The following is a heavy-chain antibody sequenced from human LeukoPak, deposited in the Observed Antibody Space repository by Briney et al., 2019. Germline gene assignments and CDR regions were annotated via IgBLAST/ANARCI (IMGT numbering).Heavy chain of an antibody. CDR3: ARGSFGVDTRTGEGWNY. CDR2: IIPIFGTA. V-gene: IGHV1-69*13. J-gene: IGHJ4*02. CDR1: GGTFSSYA. D-gene: IGHD3-3*01. Sequence: SVKVSCKASGGTFSSYAISWVRQAPGQELEWMGGIIPIFGTANYAQKFQGRVTITADESTSTAYMELSSLRSEDTAVYYCARGSFGVDTRTGEGWNYWGQGTLVTVSS.